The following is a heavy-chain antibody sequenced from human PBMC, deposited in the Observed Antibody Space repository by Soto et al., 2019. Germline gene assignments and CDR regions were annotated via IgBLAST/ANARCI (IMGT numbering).Heavy chain of an antibody. CDR3: AILSGYDLTFDY. CDR2: MNPNSGNT. D-gene: IGHD5-12*01. Sequence: QVQLVQSGAEVKKPGASVKVSCKASGYTFTSYDINWVRQATGQGLEWMGWMNPNSGNTGYAQKFQGRVTMTRNTSISTAYMERSSLRSEDTAVYYCAILSGYDLTFDYWGQGTLVTVSS. J-gene: IGHJ4*02. V-gene: IGHV1-8*01. CDR1: GYTFTSYD.